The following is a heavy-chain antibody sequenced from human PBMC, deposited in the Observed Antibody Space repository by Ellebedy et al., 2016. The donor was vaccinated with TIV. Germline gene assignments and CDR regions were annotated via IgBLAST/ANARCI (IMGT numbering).Heavy chain of an antibody. V-gene: IGHV3-23*01. CDR3: AKDGRAVAGGGLDFYYGMDV. CDR2: IGENGLFT. Sequence: GGSLRLSXAASGFTFSSYPMHWVRHTPGKGLEWVSGIGENGLFTYTTESVKGRFTISRDNSKNTLYLQMNSLRVDDTALYYCAKDGRAVAGGGLDFYYGMDVWGQGTTVTVSS. J-gene: IGHJ6*02. CDR1: GFTFSSYP. D-gene: IGHD6-19*01.